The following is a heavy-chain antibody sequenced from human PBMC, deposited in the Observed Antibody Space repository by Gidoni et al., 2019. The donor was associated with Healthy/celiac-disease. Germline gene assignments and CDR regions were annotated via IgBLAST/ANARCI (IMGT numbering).Heavy chain of an antibody. Sequence: QITFKESGPTLVKPTQTLTLTCTFSGFSLSTSGVGVGWIRQPPGKALEWLELLYWNDDKRYSTSLKSRLNITKDTSKNQVVLTMTNMDPVDTGTYYCAHGQTRIFDYWGQGTLVTVSS. CDR2: LYWNDDK. CDR1: GFSLSTSGVG. J-gene: IGHJ4*02. D-gene: IGHD2-15*01. V-gene: IGHV2-5*01. CDR3: AHGQTRIFDY.